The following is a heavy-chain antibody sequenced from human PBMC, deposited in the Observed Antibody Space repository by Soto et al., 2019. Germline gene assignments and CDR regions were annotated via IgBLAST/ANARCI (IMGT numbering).Heavy chain of an antibody. D-gene: IGHD5-12*01. J-gene: IGHJ3*01. V-gene: IGHV3-74*02. Sequence: EVQLEESGGDLVQPGGSLRLSCAASGIIFSSYWMHWVRQAPGKGLVWVSRVKTDGSTYYADSVKGRFTIFRDNAKNTLYLQMNSLTVEDTAVYYCARGIRGHYAFDVWGQGTMVTVSS. CDR1: GIIFSSYW. CDR3: ARGIRGHYAFDV. CDR2: VKTDGST.